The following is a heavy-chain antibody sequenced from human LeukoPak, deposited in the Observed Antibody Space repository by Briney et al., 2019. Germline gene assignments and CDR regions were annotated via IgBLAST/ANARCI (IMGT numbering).Heavy chain of an antibody. V-gene: IGHV3-7*01. J-gene: IGHJ4*02. Sequence: GGSLRLSCTASGFAFSDYWMSWVRQAPGKGLEWLANINQDGSQTSYVDSVRGRFTVSKDNAKNSLYLQMNSLRADDTAVYYCARDSSPRYSGYDWVYWGRGTLVTVSS. CDR2: INQDGSQT. D-gene: IGHD5-12*01. CDR1: GFAFSDYW. CDR3: ARDSSPRYSGYDWVY.